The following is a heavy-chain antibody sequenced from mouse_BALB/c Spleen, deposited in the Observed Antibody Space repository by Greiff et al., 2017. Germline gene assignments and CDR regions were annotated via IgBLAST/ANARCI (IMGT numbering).Heavy chain of an antibody. CDR1: GFTFSSFG. CDR3: ARGVGYYAMDY. V-gene: IGHV5-17*02. Sequence: EVQVVESGGGLVQPGGSRKLSCAASGFTFSSFGMRWVRQAPEKGLEWVAYISSGSSTIYYADTVKGRFTISRDNPKNTLFLQMTSLRSEDTAMYYCARGVGYYAMDYWGQGTSVTVSS. CDR2: ISSGSSTI. J-gene: IGHJ4*01.